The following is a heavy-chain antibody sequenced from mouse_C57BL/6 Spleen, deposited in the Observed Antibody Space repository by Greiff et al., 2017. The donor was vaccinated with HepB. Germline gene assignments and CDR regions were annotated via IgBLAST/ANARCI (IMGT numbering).Heavy chain of an antibody. J-gene: IGHJ4*01. CDR1: GFTFSSYG. CDR2: ISSGGSYT. D-gene: IGHD2-1*01. V-gene: IGHV5-6*01. Sequence: EVQVVESGGDLVKPGGSLKLSCAASGFTFSSYGMSWVRQTPDKRLEWVATISSGGSYTYYPDSVTGRFTISRDNAKNTLYLQMSSLKSEDTAMYYCARRGIYYGNYYYAMDYWGQGTSVTVSS. CDR3: ARRGIYYGNYYYAMDY.